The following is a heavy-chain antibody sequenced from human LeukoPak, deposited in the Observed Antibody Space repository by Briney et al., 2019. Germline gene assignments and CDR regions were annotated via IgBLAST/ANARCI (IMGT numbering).Heavy chain of an antibody. CDR1: GGSISNYY. CDR2: IYSSGST. V-gene: IGHV4-4*07. D-gene: IGHD2-8*02. J-gene: IGHJ4*02. Sequence: PSETLSLTCTVSGGSISNYYWSWIRQPAGKGLQWIGHIYSSGSTNYNPSLTGRVTMSVDTSKNQFSLKLSSVTAADTAVYYCARHLTGSSFDYWGQGTLVTVSS. CDR3: ARHLTGSSFDY.